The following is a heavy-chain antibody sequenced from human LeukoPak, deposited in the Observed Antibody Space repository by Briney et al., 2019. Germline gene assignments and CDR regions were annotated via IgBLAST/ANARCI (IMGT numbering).Heavy chain of an antibody. J-gene: IGHJ4*02. CDR2: ISGSGGST. D-gene: IGHD3-9*01. V-gene: IGHV3-23*01. CDR1: GFTFSSYA. Sequence: PGGSLRLSCAASGFTFSSYAMSWVRQAPGKGLEWVSAISGSGGSTYYADSVKGRFTISRDNSKNTLYLQMNSLRAEDTAVYYCAKYDILTGYRGGNDYWGQGTLVTVSS. CDR3: AKYDILTGYRGGNDY.